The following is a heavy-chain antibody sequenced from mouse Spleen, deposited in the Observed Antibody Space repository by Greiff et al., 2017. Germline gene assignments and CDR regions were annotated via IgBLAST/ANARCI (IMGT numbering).Heavy chain of an antibody. D-gene: IGHD4-1*01. CDR2: INPYNDGT. CDR1: GYTFTSYV. J-gene: IGHJ3*01. V-gene: IGHV1-14*01. CDR3: TRTELTEEGSDWFAY. Sequence: EVQLQQSGPELVKPGASVKMSCKASGYTFTSYVMHWVKQKPGQGLEWIGYINPYNDGTKYNEKFKGKAILTADKSSSTAYMELRRLTSEDSAVYYCTRTELTEEGSDWFAYWGQGTLVTVSA.